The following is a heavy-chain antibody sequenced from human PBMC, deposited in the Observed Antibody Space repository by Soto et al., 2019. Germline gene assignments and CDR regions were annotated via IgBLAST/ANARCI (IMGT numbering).Heavy chain of an antibody. CDR1: GLTVSTNY. CDR3: ARARDSTTGTRINTMDV. D-gene: IGHD4-4*01. V-gene: IGHV3-53*02. J-gene: IGHJ6*02. Sequence: EVQLVETGGGLIQPGGSLRLSCAASGLTVSTNYLSWVRQAPGKGLEWVSIIYSDGSTFYGGSLRGRFTISRDNSKNTLYIQMDSLRAEDTAVYYCARARDSTTGTRINTMDVWGQGTKVTVSS. CDR2: IYSDGST.